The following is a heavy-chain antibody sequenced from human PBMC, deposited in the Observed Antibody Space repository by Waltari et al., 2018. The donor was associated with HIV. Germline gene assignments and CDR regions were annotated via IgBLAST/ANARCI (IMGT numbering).Heavy chain of an antibody. CDR3: ASGGYCSGGSCYFFEGAAGQNDY. D-gene: IGHD2-15*01. Sequence: QVQLQQWGAGLLKPSETLSLTCAVYGGSFSGYYWSWIRQPPGKGLDLIGEINHSGSTNYNPSLKSRVTISVDTSKNQFSLKLSSVTAADTAVYYCASGGYCSGGSCYFFEGAAGQNDYWGQGTLVTVSS. CDR2: INHSGST. J-gene: IGHJ4*02. V-gene: IGHV4-34*01. CDR1: GGSFSGYY.